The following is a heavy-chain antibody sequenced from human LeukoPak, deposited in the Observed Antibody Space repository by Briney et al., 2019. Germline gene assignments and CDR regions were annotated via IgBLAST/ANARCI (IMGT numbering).Heavy chain of an antibody. D-gene: IGHD6-19*01. CDR3: ARPYSSGWSGGFDI. V-gene: IGHV4-4*09. CDR2: IYTSGNT. J-gene: IGHJ3*02. CDR1: GGSISSYY. Sequence: SETLSLTCTVSGGSISSYYWSWIRQPPGKGLEWIGNIYTSGNTNYNPSLKSRVAISVDMSKNQFSLKLNSVTAAATAVYYCARPYSSGWSGGFDIWGQGTMVTVSS.